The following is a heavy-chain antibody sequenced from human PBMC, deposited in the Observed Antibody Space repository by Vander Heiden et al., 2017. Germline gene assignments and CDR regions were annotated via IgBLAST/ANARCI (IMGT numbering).Heavy chain of an antibody. CDR1: GFTFRNYP. CDR2: RSYDGRSK. CDR3: VREGPDLNGGSYRADAFDF. D-gene: IGHD1-26*01. J-gene: IGHJ3*01. V-gene: IGHV3-30*04. Sequence: QVPLLAPGGGVLQPGRPLRLSRAAFGFTFRNYPMHWVRPAPGKGLEWVAVRSYDGRSKYYAESVEGRFIISRDTAMNTLYLRMSSLRVEDTAVYYCVREGPDLNGGSYRADAFDFWGQGTMVTVSS.